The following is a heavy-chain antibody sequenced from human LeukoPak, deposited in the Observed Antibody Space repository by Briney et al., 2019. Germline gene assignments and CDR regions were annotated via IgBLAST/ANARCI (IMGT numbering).Heavy chain of an antibody. CDR3: ARVWRITMVRGVITDAFDI. V-gene: IGHV4-61*02. J-gene: IGHJ3*02. D-gene: IGHD3-10*01. CDR2: IYTSGST. CDR1: GGSISSGSYY. Sequence: PSETLSLTCTVSGGSISSGSYYWSWIRQPAGKGLEWIGRIYTSGSTNYNPSLKSRVTISVDTSKNQFSLKLSSVTAADTAVYYCARVWRITMVRGVITDAFDIWGQGIMVTVSS.